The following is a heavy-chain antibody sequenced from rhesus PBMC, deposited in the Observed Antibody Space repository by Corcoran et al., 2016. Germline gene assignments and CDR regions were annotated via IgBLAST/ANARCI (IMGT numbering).Heavy chain of an antibody. J-gene: IGHJ4*01. CDR2: IYWNEEK. V-gene: IGHV2-1*01. CDR3: ARRLDY. Sequence: QVTLKESGPALVKPTQTLTLTCTFSGFSLSTSGMGVGWIRQPSRKTLEGLTHIYWNEEKYYSTSLKSRLTISKDTSKNPVVLTMTNMDPVDTATYSCARRLDYWGQGVLVTVSS. CDR1: GFSLSTSGMG.